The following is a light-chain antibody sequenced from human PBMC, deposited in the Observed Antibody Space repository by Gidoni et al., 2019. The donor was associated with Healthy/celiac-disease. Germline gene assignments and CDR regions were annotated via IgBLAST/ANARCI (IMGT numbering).Light chain of an antibody. V-gene: IGLV2-14*01. CDR2: EVS. Sequence: QSALTQPASVAGSPGQAITISCTGTSSDVGGYNYVAWYQLHPGKAPKLMIFEVSNRPSGVSNRFSGSKSGNTASLTLSGLQAEDEADYYCSSYTSSTTRLVFGTGTKVTVL. CDR1: SSDVGGYNY. CDR3: SSYTSSTTRLV. J-gene: IGLJ1*01.